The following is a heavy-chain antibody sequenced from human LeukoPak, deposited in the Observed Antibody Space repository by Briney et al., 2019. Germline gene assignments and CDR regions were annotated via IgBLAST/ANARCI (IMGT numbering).Heavy chain of an antibody. D-gene: IGHD1-14*01. J-gene: IGHJ4*02. CDR3: ARGPKSVYYFDY. V-gene: IGHV1-18*01. CDR2: INPYNGNT. Sequence: ASVKVSCKASGYTFTSYGISWVRQAPGQGLEWMGWINPYNGNTKYAQILQGRVTMTTDTSTSTAYMELRSLRSDDTAVYYCARGPKSVYYFDYWGQGTLVTVSS. CDR1: GYTFTSYG.